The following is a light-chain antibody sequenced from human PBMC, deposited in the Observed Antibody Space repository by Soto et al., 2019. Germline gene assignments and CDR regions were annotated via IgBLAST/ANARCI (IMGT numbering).Light chain of an antibody. V-gene: IGLV2-14*01. J-gene: IGLJ3*02. CDR1: SSDVGGHNF. CDR3: SSYTRANTWV. Sequence: QSALTQPASVSGSPGQSITISCTGTSSDVGGHNFVSWYQQHPGKAPKVMIYGVSDRPSGVSNRFSGSKSGNTASLTIAGLHAEDEADYYCSSYTRANTWVFGGGTKLTVL. CDR2: GVS.